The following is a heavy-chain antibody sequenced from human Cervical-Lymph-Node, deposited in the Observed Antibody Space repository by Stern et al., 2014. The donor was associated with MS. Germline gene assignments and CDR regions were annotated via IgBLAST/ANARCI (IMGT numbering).Heavy chain of an antibody. V-gene: IGHV3-23*04. Sequence: EVQLVESGGGLVQPGGSLRLSCAASGFTFSSYAMSWVRQAPGKGLEWVSAISGSGGSTYYADSVKGRFTISRDNSKNTLYLQMNSLRAEDTAVYYCAKDRWELLLGGGVFDYWGQGTLVTVSS. D-gene: IGHD1-26*01. J-gene: IGHJ4*02. CDR3: AKDRWELLLGGGVFDY. CDR2: ISGSGGST. CDR1: GFTFSSYA.